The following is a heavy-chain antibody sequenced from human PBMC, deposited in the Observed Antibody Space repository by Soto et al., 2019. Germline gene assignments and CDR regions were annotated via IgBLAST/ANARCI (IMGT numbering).Heavy chain of an antibody. Sequence: GGSLRLSCAASGFTFSSYAMSWVRQAPGKGLEWVSAISGSGGSTYYADSVKGRFTISRDNSKNTLYLQMNSLRAEDTAVYYCAKYLYCSGGSCRISPFWFDPWGQGTLVTSPQ. CDR2: ISGSGGST. CDR3: AKYLYCSGGSCRISPFWFDP. V-gene: IGHV3-23*01. J-gene: IGHJ5*02. D-gene: IGHD2-15*01. CDR1: GFTFSSYA.